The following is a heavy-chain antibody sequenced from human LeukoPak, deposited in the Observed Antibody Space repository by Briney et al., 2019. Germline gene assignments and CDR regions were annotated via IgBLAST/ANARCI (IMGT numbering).Heavy chain of an antibody. V-gene: IGHV4-34*01. Sequence: SETLSLTCTVSGGSISSYYWSWIRQPPGKGLEWVGEINHSGSTNYNPSLKSRVTISVDTSKNQFSLKLSSVTAADTAVYYCASSGYSYGYDYWGQGTLVTVSS. D-gene: IGHD5-18*01. CDR1: GGSISSYY. CDR3: ASSGYSYGYDY. CDR2: INHSGST. J-gene: IGHJ4*02.